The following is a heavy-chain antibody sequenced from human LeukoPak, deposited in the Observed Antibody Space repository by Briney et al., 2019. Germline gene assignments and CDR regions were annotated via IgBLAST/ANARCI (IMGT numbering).Heavy chain of an antibody. CDR3: ARHGRIQLWLRRSDYYYGMDV. CDR2: IYPGDSDT. Sequence: GESLKISCKGSGYSFTSYWIRWVRPMPGKGLEWMGIIYPGDSDTRYSPSFQGQVTISADKSISTAYLQWSSLKASDTAMYYCARHGRIQLWLRRSDYYYGMDVWGQGTTVTVSS. V-gene: IGHV5-51*01. CDR1: GYSFTSYW. J-gene: IGHJ6*02. D-gene: IGHD5-18*01.